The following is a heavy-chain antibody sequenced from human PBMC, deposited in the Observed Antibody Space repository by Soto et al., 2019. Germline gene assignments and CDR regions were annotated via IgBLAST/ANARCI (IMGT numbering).Heavy chain of an antibody. CDR3: ARFLWSDTSLYYFDY. V-gene: IGHV2-5*02. Sequence: QITLKESGPTLVKPTRTLTLTCTFSGFSLTGSGVGVGWIRQPPGKALEWLALIYWDDDKRYSPSLKSRLTITKDTSKNQVALTMTNMDPVDTATYYCARFLWSDTSLYYFDYWGQGTLVTVSS. J-gene: IGHJ4*02. D-gene: IGHD3-3*01. CDR1: GFSLTGSGVG. CDR2: IYWDDDK.